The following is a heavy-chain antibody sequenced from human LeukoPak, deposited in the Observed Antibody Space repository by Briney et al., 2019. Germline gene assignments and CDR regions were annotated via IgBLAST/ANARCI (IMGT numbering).Heavy chain of an antibody. V-gene: IGHV3-7*01. CDR1: GFNFGVFW. Sequence: PGGSLRLSCATSGFNFGVFWMAWVRQAPGKGLEWVATMSRDGHYIYYMDSAKGRFSISRDNARNSLFLQMISLRAEDTAVYYCVGEYYSSFDYWGQGALVTVSS. D-gene: IGHD2-21*01. CDR2: MSRDGHYI. J-gene: IGHJ4*02. CDR3: VGEYYSSFDY.